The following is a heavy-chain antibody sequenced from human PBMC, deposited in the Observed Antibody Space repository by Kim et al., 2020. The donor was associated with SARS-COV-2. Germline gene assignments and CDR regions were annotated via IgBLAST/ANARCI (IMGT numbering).Heavy chain of an antibody. J-gene: IGHJ4*02. D-gene: IGHD2-8*01. CDR2: IWYDGSNK. CDR1: GFTFSSYA. CDR3: AKGGANGVYYFDY. Sequence: GGSLRLSCAASGFTFSSYAMHWVRQAPGKGLEWVAVIWYDGSNKYYADSVKGRFTISRDNSKNTLYLQMNSLRAEDTAVYYCAKGGANGVYYFDYWGQGTLVTVSS. V-gene: IGHV3-33*06.